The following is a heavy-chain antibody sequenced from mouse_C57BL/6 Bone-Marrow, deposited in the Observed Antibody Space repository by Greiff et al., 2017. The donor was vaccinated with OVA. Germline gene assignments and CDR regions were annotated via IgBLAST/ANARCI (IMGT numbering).Heavy chain of an antibody. CDR2: IYPRSGNT. Sequence: QVQLKESGAELARPGASVKLSCKASGYTFTSYGISWVKQRTGQGLEWIGEIYPRSGNTYYNEKFKGKATLTADKSSSTAYMELRSLTSEDSAVYFSARERPVVARRSFAYWGQGTLVTVSA. V-gene: IGHV1-81*01. J-gene: IGHJ3*01. CDR3: ARERPVVARRSFAY. CDR1: GYTFTSYG. D-gene: IGHD1-1*01.